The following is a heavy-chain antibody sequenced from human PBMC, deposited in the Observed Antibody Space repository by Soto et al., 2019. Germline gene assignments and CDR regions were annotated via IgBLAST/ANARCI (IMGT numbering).Heavy chain of an antibody. D-gene: IGHD3-10*01. CDR3: AREGMFHFEAKDYYPSTYGLDF. Sequence: ASVKVSGKASGDSLDGYYIHGVLQTPLQWLEWMGWIFPKSGGTRLQRRFQGRVSMTSESPTGPVYLDVTSLAFDDTAVYYCAREGMFHFEAKDYYPSTYGLDFWGQGTTVTSP. J-gene: IGHJ6*02. CDR2: IFPKSGGT. V-gene: IGHV1-2*02. CDR1: GDSLDGYY.